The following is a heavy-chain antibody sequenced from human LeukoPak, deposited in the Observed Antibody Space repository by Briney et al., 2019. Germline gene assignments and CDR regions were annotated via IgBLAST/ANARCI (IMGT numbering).Heavy chain of an antibody. CDR2: ISSSSSYI. V-gene: IGHV3-21*01. CDR3: ARIWFGEWNYYMDV. Sequence: GGSLRLSCAASGFTFSSYSMNWVRQAPGKGLEWVSSISSSSSYIYYADSVKGRFTISRDNAKNSLYLQMNSLRAEDTAVYYCARIWFGEWNYYMDVWGKGTTVTVSS. J-gene: IGHJ6*03. CDR1: GFTFSSYS. D-gene: IGHD3-10*01.